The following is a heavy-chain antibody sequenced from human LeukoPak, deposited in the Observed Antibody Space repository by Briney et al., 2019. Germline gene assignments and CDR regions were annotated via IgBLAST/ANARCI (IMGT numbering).Heavy chain of an antibody. D-gene: IGHD5-12*01. Sequence: PGGSLRLSCAASGFTFSSYAMHWVRQAPGKGLEWVTVISYDGRNKYYTDSVKGRLSISRDNSKNTLYVQMNSLRTEDTAVYYCARDGVEYSGYGYYDYWGQGTLVTVSS. CDR1: GFTFSSYA. CDR2: ISYDGRNK. J-gene: IGHJ4*02. CDR3: ARDGVEYSGYGYYDY. V-gene: IGHV3-30*04.